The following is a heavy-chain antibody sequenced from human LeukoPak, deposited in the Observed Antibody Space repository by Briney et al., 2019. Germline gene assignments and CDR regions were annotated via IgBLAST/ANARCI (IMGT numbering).Heavy chain of an antibody. V-gene: IGHV4-38-2*02. D-gene: IGHD3-22*01. CDR3: ARDPTYYYDSSGGFDY. CDR1: GYSISSGYY. J-gene: IGHJ4*02. Sequence: PSETLSLTCTVSGYSISSGYYWGWIRQPPGKGLEWIGSIYHSGSTYYNPSLKSRVTISVDTSKNQFSLKLSSVTAADTAVYYCARDPTYYYDSSGGFDYWGQGTLVTVSP. CDR2: IYHSGST.